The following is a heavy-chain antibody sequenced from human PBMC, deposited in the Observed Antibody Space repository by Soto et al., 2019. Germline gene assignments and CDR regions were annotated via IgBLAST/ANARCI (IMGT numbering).Heavy chain of an antibody. CDR2: INPNSGGT. CDR1: GYTFTGYY. D-gene: IGHD3-10*01. Sequence: ASVKVSCKASGYTFTGYYMHWVRQAPGQGLEWMGWINPNSGGTNYAQKFQGWVTMTRDTSISTAYMELSRLRSDDTAVYYCARGVGDYYGSGSYSETPYYYYYGMDVWGQGTTVTVAS. J-gene: IGHJ6*02. V-gene: IGHV1-2*04. CDR3: ARGVGDYYGSGSYSETPYYYYYGMDV.